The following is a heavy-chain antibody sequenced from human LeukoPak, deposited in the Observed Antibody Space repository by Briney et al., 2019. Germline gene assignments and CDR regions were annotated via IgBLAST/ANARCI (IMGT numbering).Heavy chain of an antibody. CDR3: ARDEVRYFDWSRFLYYYYYGMDV. CDR1: GFTFSSYA. V-gene: IGHV3-23*01. D-gene: IGHD3-9*01. CDR2: ISGSGGST. Sequence: GASLRLSCAASGFTFSSYAMSWVRQAPGKGLEWVSAISGSGGSTYYADSVKGRFTISRDNSKNTLYLQMNCLRAEDTAVYYCARDEVRYFDWSRFLYYYYYGMDVWGKGTTVTVSS. J-gene: IGHJ6*04.